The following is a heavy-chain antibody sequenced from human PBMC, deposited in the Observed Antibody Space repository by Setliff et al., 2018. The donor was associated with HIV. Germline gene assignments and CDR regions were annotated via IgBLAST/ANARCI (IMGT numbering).Heavy chain of an antibody. J-gene: IGHJ3*02. Sequence: SETLSLTCTVSGGSISNGIYYWVWIRQPPGKGLEWIGGIFHTGGAHYNPSLRSRVTISVDTSKNQFSMKLHSVTAADTTVYYCARWITTPTKGVFDIWGQGTVVTVSS. CDR3: ARWITTPTKGVFDI. V-gene: IGHV4-39*01. D-gene: IGHD3-22*01. CDR2: IFHTGGA. CDR1: GGSISNGIYY.